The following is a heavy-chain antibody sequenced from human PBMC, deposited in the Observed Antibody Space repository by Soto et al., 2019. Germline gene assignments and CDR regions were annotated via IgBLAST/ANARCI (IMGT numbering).Heavy chain of an antibody. CDR1: GFTFSSYG. V-gene: IGHV3-33*01. Sequence: QVQLVESGGGVVQPGRSLRLSCAASGFTFSSYGMHWVRQAPGKGLEWVAVIWYDGSNKYYADSVKGRFTISRDNSKNTLYLQVNSLRAEDTAVYSCARGPPDNSVLDYWGQGTLVTVSS. CDR3: ARGPPDNSVLDY. CDR2: IWYDGSNK. J-gene: IGHJ4*02. D-gene: IGHD2-21*01.